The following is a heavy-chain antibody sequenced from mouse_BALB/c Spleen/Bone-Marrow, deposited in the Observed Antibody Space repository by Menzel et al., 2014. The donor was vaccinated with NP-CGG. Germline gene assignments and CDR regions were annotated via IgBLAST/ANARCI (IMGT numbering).Heavy chain of an antibody. CDR1: GVSLTSYG. V-gene: IGHV2-9*02. D-gene: IGHD1-1*01. J-gene: IGHJ2*01. CDR2: IGIGGST. Sequence: QVQLKESGPGLVAPSQSLSITCTVSGVSLTSYGVHWVRQPPGKGLEWLGVIGIGGSTNYNSALMSRLSISKDNSKSQVFLKMNSLQTDDTAMYYCARASYYYGSRYDYWGQGTTLTVSS. CDR3: ARASYYYGSRYDY.